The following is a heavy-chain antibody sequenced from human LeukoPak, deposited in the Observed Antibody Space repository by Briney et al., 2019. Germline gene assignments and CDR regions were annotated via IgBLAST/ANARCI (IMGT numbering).Heavy chain of an antibody. J-gene: IGHJ4*02. D-gene: IGHD6-19*01. CDR1: GGSFSGYY. CDR2: INHSGST. CDR3: AREQWLAYYFDY. Sequence: PSETLSLTCAVYGGSFSGYYWSWIRQPPGKGLEWMGEINHSGSTNYNPSLKSRVTISVDTSKNQFSLKLGSVTAAGTAVYYCAREQWLAYYFDYWGQGTLVTVSS. V-gene: IGHV4-34*01.